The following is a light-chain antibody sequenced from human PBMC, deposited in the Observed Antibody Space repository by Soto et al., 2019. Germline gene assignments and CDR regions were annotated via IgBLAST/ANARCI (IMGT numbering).Light chain of an antibody. CDR1: QGISSW. V-gene: IGKV1-12*01. CDR3: QQANSSPLT. J-gene: IGKJ4*01. Sequence: DIQMTQSPSSVSASVGDRVTITCRASQGISSWLAWYQQKPGKAPKLLIYAASSLQSGVPSRFSGSGSGTELTLTVRSLQPEAVATYYSQQANSSPLTFGGGTKVEIK. CDR2: AAS.